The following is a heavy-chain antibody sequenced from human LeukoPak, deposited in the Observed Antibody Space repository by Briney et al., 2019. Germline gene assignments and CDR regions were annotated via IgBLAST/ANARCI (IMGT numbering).Heavy chain of an antibody. V-gene: IGHV3-30-3*01. Sequence: PGGSLRLSCAASGFTFSSYAMHWVRQAPGKGLEWVAVISYDGSNKYYADSVKGRFTISRDSSKNTLYLQMNSLRAEDTAVYYCAREDGSGYFDYWGQGTLVTVSS. CDR2: ISYDGSNK. D-gene: IGHD3-10*01. CDR1: GFTFSSYA. J-gene: IGHJ4*02. CDR3: AREDGSGYFDY.